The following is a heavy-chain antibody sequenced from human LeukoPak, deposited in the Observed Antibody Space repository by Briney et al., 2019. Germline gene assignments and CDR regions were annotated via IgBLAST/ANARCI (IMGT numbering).Heavy chain of an antibody. Sequence: SETLSLTCTVSGDSISSYYWSWIRQPPGKGLEWIGYIYYSGSTYYNPSLKSRVTISVDTSKNQFSLKLSSVTAADTAVYYCARDKLGSSWYYFDYWGQGTLVTVSS. CDR1: GDSISSYY. V-gene: IGHV4-59*01. D-gene: IGHD6-13*01. CDR3: ARDKLGSSWYYFDY. J-gene: IGHJ4*02. CDR2: IYYSGST.